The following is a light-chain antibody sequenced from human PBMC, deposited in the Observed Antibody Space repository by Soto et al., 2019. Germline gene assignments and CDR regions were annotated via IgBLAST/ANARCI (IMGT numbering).Light chain of an antibody. V-gene: IGKV1-12*01. CDR3: QQANTFPLT. CDR1: QGVSGW. J-gene: IGKJ4*01. Sequence: DIQMTQSPSSVSASVGDRLTITCRASQGVSGWLSWYQHKPGKAPKLLIYTASSLQSGVPSRFSGSGSGTDFTLTISSLQPEDSATYYCQQANTFPLTFGGGTKVVIK. CDR2: TAS.